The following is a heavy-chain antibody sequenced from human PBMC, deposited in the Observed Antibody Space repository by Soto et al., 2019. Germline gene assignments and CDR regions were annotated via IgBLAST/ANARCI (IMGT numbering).Heavy chain of an antibody. CDR3: ARDKGMXYYYDSSGYDIPNWFDP. CDR2: ISSSSSYT. Sequence: PGGSLRLSCAASGFTFSYYYMSWIRQAPGKGLEWVSYISSSSSYTNYADSVKGRFTISRDNAKNSLYLQMNSLRAEDTAVYYCARDKGMXYYYDSSGYDIPNWFDPWGQGTLVTVSS. V-gene: IGHV3-11*06. CDR1: GFTFSYYY. D-gene: IGHD3-22*01. J-gene: IGHJ5*02.